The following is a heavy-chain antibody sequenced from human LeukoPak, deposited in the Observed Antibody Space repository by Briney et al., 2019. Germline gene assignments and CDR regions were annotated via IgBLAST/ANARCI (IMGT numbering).Heavy chain of an antibody. D-gene: IGHD3-9*01. CDR3: AREFGGHYVILTGYYISYYGMDV. J-gene: IGHJ6*02. CDR2: ISAYNGNT. Sequence: ASVTVSFKASGYTFTSYGISWVRQAPGQGLEWMGWISAYNGNTNYAQKLQGRVTMTTDTSTSTAYMELRSLRSDDTAVYYCAREFGGHYVILTGYYISYYGMDVWGQGTTVTVSS. V-gene: IGHV1-18*01. CDR1: GYTFTSYG.